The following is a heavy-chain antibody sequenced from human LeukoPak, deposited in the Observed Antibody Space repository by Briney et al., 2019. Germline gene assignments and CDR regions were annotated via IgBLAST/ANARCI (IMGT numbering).Heavy chain of an antibody. CDR2: IYYSGST. CDR1: GGSISSSSYY. J-gene: IGHJ4*02. CDR3: ARDQRSGITMVRGAFDY. V-gene: IGHV4-39*07. D-gene: IGHD3-10*01. Sequence: PSETLSLTCTVSGGSISSSSYYWGWIRQPPGKGLEWIGSIYYSGSTYYNPSLKSRVTISVDTSKNQFSLKLSSVTAADTAVYYCARDQRSGITMVRGAFDYWGQGTLVTVSS.